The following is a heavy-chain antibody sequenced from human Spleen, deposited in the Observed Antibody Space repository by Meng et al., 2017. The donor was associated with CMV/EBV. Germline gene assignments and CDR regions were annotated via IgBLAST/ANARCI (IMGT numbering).Heavy chain of an antibody. Sequence: ESLKISCAASTFTFSDYSMSWIRQPPGKGLEWIGYIYYSGSTNYNPSLKGRVAISEDTSKNQFSLKLSSVTAADTAVYYCARDRAYGMDVWGQGTTVTVSS. V-gene: IGHV4-59*01. CDR2: IYYSGST. CDR1: TFTFSDYS. CDR3: ARDRAYGMDV. D-gene: IGHD3-10*01. J-gene: IGHJ6*02.